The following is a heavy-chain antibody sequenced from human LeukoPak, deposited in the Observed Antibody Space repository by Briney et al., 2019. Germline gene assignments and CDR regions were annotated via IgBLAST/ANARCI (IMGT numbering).Heavy chain of an antibody. D-gene: IGHD6-13*01. CDR1: GASISSYY. J-gene: IGHJ4*02. Sequence: SETLSLTCTVSGASISSYYWSWIRQPPGKGLEWIGYIYYSGSTNYNPSLKSRVTISVDTSKNQFSLKLSSVTAADTAVYYCARHRYSVAYYFDYWGQGTLVSVSS. CDR3: ARHRYSVAYYFDY. CDR2: IYYSGST. V-gene: IGHV4-59*08.